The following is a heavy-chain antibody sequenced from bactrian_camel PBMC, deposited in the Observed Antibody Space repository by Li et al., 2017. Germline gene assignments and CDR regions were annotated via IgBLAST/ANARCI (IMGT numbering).Heavy chain of an antibody. D-gene: IGHD6*01. V-gene: IGHV3S40*01. CDR3: ASRGWYVPEY. CDR2: INSYGGSA. Sequence: QLVEFGGGLVQPGGSLRLSCATSGFVFNNYAMAWVRQAPGKGLEWVSSINSYGGSAYFADSVKGRFTISRDNAKNTVYLQKNSLKSEDTALYYCASRGWYVPEYWGQGTQVTVS. J-gene: IGHJ4*01. CDR1: GFVFNNYA.